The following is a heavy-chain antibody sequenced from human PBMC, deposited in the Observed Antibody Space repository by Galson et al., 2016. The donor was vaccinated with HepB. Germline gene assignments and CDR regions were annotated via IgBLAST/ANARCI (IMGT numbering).Heavy chain of an antibody. CDR2: INVRTDAI. J-gene: IGHJ5*02. D-gene: IGHD5-18*01. V-gene: IGHV3-48*02. CDR3: ARLGDTSMVTGWFDP. CDR1: GFIFTTYS. Sequence: SLRLSCAASGFIFTTYSMNWVRRAPGKGLEWISFINVRTDAIYYADSVKGRFTISRDNAQNTLYLQMNGLRDEDTAVYYCARLGDTSMVTGWFDPWGQGTLVTVSS.